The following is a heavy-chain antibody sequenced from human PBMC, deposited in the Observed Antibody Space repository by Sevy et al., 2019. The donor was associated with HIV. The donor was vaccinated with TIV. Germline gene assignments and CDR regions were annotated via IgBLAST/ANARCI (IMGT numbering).Heavy chain of an antibody. Sequence: GGSLRLSCAASGFTFNTHAMNWVRQAPGKGLEWVSVISGTGSSTYYADSVKGRFLISRDNSKNTLYLQMNSLRADDKAVYYWAKALNPALESMIEVIFRTLKGFDVWGQGTMVTVSS. D-gene: IGHD3-22*01. CDR3: AKALNPALESMIEVIFRTLKGFDV. J-gene: IGHJ3*01. CDR2: ISGTGSST. V-gene: IGHV3-23*01. CDR1: GFTFNTHA.